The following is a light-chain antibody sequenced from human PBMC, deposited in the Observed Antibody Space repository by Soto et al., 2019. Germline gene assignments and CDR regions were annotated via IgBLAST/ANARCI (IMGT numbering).Light chain of an antibody. CDR2: DVS. Sequence: QSVLTQPRSVSGSPGQSVTISCTGTSSDVGGYNYVSWYQHHPGKAPKPMIYDVSKRPSGVPDRFSGSKSGNTASLTISGLQAEDEADYYCCSYASSYTWVFGGGTKVTVL. V-gene: IGLV2-11*01. CDR1: SSDVGGYNY. CDR3: CSYASSYTWV. J-gene: IGLJ3*02.